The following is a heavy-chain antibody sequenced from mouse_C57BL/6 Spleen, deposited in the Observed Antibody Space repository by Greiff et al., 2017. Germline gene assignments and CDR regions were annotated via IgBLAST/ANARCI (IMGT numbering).Heavy chain of an antibody. Sequence: QVQLQQPGAELVRPGTSVKLSCKASGYTFTSYWMHWVKQRPGQGLEWIGVIDPSDSYTNYNQKFKGKATLTVDTSSSTAYMQLSSLTSEDSAVYYCAREEGDWGQGTTLTVSS. D-gene: IGHD3-3*01. CDR3: AREEGD. V-gene: IGHV1-59*01. J-gene: IGHJ2*01. CDR2: IDPSDSYT. CDR1: GYTFTSYW.